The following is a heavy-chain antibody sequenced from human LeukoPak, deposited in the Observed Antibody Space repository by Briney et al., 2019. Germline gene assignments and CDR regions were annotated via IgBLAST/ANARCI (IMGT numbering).Heavy chain of an antibody. D-gene: IGHD4-23*01. CDR3: VREGNGLLSKDFDF. CDR2: IGPHSRFT. V-gene: IGHV1-2*02. J-gene: IGHJ4*02. CDR1: GFTFTDYY. Sequence: ASVKVSCKSSGFTFTDYYIHWVRQAPGQGLEWMGYIGPHSRFTSFPQEFLGRVTMTRDASMTTASMELTRLTSDVTAVYYCVREGNGLLSKDFDFWGQGTLVSVSS.